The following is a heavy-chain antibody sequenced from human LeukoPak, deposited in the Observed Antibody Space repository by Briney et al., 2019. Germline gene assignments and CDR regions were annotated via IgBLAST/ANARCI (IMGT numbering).Heavy chain of an antibody. CDR1: GFTFSSYA. CDR2: ISSNGGST. V-gene: IGHV3-64*04. CDR3: ARGGRGSAAVVAPRSFDI. Sequence: GGSLRLSCSASGFTFSSYAMHWVRQAPGKGLEYVSAISSNGGSTYYADSVKGRFIISRDISKNTLYLQMNSLRAEDSALYYCARGGRGSAAVVAPRSFDIWGQGRWSPSLQ. D-gene: IGHD3-22*01. J-gene: IGHJ3*02.